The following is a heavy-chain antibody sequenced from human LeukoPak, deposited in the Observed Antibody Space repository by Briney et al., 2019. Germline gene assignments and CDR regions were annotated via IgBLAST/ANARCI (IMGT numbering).Heavy chain of an antibody. CDR3: ARDRYYYDSSGYYFPYDFDY. V-gene: IGHV3-30*02. J-gene: IGHJ4*02. CDR1: GFTFSSYG. D-gene: IGHD3-22*01. CDR2: IRYDGSNK. Sequence: GGSLRLSCAASGFTFSSYGMHWVRQAPGKGLEWVAFIRYDGSNKYYADSVKGRFTISRDNSKNSLYLQMNSLRAEDTAVYYCARDRYYYDSSGYYFPYDFDYWGQGTLVTVSS.